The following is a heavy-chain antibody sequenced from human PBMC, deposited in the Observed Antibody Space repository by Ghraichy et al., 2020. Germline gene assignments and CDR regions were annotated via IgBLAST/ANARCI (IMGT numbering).Heavy chain of an antibody. V-gene: IGHV3-48*02. CDR1: GFTFSSYS. D-gene: IGHD3-3*01. CDR3: ATWWTSTYYDFWSGFSPTQYYFDN. Sequence: GGSLRLSCAASGFTFSSYSMNWVRQAPGKGLEWVSYISSSSSTIYYADSVKGRFTISRDNAKNSLYLQMNSLRDEDTAVYYCATWWTSTYYDFWSGFSPTQYYFDNWGQGTLVTVSS. CDR2: ISSSSSTI. J-gene: IGHJ4*02.